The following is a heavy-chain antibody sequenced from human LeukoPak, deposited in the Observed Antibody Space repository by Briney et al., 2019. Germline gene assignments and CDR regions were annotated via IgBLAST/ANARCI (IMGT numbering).Heavy chain of an antibody. CDR3: ARGGDYGGNPGNWFDP. J-gene: IGHJ5*02. Sequence: GGSLRLSCAASGFTFSNYGMHWVRQAPGKGLEWVAVIWYDGSNKYYADSVGRFTISRDNSKNTLYLQMNSLRAEDTAVYYCARGGDYGGNPGNWFDPWGQGTLVTVSS. CDR2: IWYDGSNK. D-gene: IGHD4-23*01. V-gene: IGHV3-33*01. CDR1: GFTFSNYG.